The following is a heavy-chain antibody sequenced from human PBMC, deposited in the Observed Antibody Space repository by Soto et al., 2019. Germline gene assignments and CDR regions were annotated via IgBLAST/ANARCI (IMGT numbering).Heavy chain of an antibody. J-gene: IGHJ6*02. Sequence: SETLSLTCAVYGGSFSGYYWSWIRQPPGKGLKWIGEINHSGSTNYNPSIKSRDTISVDTSKNQFSLRLSSVTAADTVVYYCARFIAAAGLFGYYGMDVWGQGTTVTVSS. D-gene: IGHD6-13*01. CDR1: GGSFSGYY. V-gene: IGHV4-34*01. CDR2: INHSGST. CDR3: ARFIAAAGLFGYYGMDV.